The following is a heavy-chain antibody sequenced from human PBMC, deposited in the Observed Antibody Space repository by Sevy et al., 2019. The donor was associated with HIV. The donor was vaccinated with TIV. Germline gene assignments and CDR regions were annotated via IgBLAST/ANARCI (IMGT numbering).Heavy chain of an antibody. Sequence: GGSLRLSCAASGFIFSNYAIHWVRRAPGKGLEWVAVISYDGSNKHYAASVKGRFTISRDNAKNSLYLQMNSLRAEDTAVYYCARDLPPSATTVAHFDNWGQGTLVTVSS. J-gene: IGHJ4*02. CDR2: ISYDGSNK. D-gene: IGHD4-4*01. CDR3: ARDLPPSATTVAHFDN. V-gene: IGHV3-30*04. CDR1: GFIFSNYA.